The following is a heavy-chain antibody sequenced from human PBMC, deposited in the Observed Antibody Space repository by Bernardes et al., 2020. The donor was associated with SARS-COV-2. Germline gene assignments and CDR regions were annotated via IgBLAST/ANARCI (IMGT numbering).Heavy chain of an antibody. CDR3: ARRRYGDFGVDV. V-gene: IGHV5-51*01. J-gene: IGHJ6*02. CDR1: DYTFTNYW. D-gene: IGHD4-17*01. Sequence: SLKISCKGSDYTFTNYWIGWVRQMPGKGLEWMGIIYPGDSDTKYSPSFQGRVTIPADKSVNTAYLQWSSLKASDTAIYYCARRRYGDFGVDVWGQGTTVTVSS. CDR2: IYPGDSDT.